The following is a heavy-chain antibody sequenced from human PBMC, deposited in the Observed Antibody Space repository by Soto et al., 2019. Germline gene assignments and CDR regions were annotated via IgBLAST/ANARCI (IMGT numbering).Heavy chain of an antibody. CDR1: GGSFSGYY. CDR3: ARAKYSNYVYVLDY. V-gene: IGHV4-34*01. CDR2: INHSGST. J-gene: IGHJ4*02. D-gene: IGHD4-4*01. Sequence: SESLSLTCAVYGGSFSGYYWSWIRQPPGKGLEWIGEINHSGSTNYNPSLKSRVTISVDTSKNQFSLKLSSVTAADTAVYYCARAKYSNYVYVLDYWGQGTLVTVSS.